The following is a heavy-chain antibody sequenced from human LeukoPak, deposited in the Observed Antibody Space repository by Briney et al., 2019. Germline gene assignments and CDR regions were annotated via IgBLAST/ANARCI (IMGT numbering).Heavy chain of an antibody. CDR2: INPSGGST. D-gene: IGHD6-19*01. CDR1: GYTFTSYY. Sequence: GASVKVSCKASGYTFTSYYMHWVRQAPGQGLEWMGIINPSGGSTSYAQKFQGRVTMTRDTSTSTVYMELSRLRSEDTAVYYCAREKAVAGTVVAFDIWGQGTMVTVSS. J-gene: IGHJ3*02. CDR3: AREKAVAGTVVAFDI. V-gene: IGHV1-46*01.